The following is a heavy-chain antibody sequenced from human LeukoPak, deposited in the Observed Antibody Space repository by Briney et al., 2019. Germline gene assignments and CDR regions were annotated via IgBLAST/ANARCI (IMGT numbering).Heavy chain of an antibody. D-gene: IGHD2-2*01. Sequence: GGSLRLSCAASGFTFSNYGREWVRQAPGKGLEWVALIWNDGNNKHYADSVKGRFSISRDNSKNTLYLQMNSLSAEDTAVYYCARHIWKGSCRSTSCSSLDYWGQGTLVTVSS. J-gene: IGHJ4*02. CDR3: ARHIWKGSCRSTSCSSLDY. V-gene: IGHV3-33*01. CDR1: GFTFSNYG. CDR2: IWNDGNNK.